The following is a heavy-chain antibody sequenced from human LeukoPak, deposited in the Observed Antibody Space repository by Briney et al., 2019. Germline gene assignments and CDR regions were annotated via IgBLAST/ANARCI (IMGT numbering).Heavy chain of an antibody. V-gene: IGHV1-18*04. CDR3: ARDRNPYYDGSGYGYC. CDR1: GYTFTGYY. CDR2: ISAYNGKT. Sequence: ASVKVSCKASGYTFTGYYMNWVRQAPGQGLEWMAWISAYNGKTNFARKFRGRVTMTTDTSTSTAYMELRSLRSDDTAIYYCARDRNPYYDGSGYGYCWGQGTLVTVSS. J-gene: IGHJ4*02. D-gene: IGHD3-22*01.